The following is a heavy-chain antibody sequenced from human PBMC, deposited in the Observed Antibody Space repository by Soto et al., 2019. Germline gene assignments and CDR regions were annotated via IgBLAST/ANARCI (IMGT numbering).Heavy chain of an antibody. CDR3: ARGDTAMVGRYYYYYGMDV. D-gene: IGHD5-18*01. Sequence: QVQLVQSGAEVKKPGSSVKVSCKASGGTFSSYAISWVRQAPGQGLEWMGGIIPIFGTANYAQKFQGRVTMTADESTSTAYMELSSLRSEDTAVYYCARGDTAMVGRYYYYYGMDVWDQGTTVTVSS. CDR2: IIPIFGTA. V-gene: IGHV1-69*12. J-gene: IGHJ6*02. CDR1: GGTFSSYA.